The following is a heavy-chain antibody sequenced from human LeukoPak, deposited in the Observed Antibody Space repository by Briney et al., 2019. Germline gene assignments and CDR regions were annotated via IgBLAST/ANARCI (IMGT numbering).Heavy chain of an antibody. CDR3: ARGPLGDCSSTSCSSRKYYGMDV. Sequence: ASVKVSCKASGYTFTSYAMHWVRHAPGQRLEWMGWINAGNGNTKYSQKFQGRVTITRDTSASTAYMELSSLRSEDTAVYYCARGPLGDCSSTSCSSRKYYGMDVWGKGTTVTVSS. J-gene: IGHJ6*04. CDR1: GYTFTSYA. D-gene: IGHD2-2*01. V-gene: IGHV1-3*01. CDR2: INAGNGNT.